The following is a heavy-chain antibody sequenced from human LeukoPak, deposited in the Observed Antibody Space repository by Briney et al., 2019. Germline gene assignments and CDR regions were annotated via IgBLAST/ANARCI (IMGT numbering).Heavy chain of an antibody. CDR1: GFTFNRYS. V-gene: IGHV3-21*01. CDR3: ASAGVDAFDI. J-gene: IGHJ3*02. D-gene: IGHD6-13*01. Sequence: GGSLRLSCAASGFTFNRYSMNWVRQAPGKGLEWVSSVSSSSSYIYYADSVKGRFTVSRDNAKNSLYLQMNSLRAEDTAVYYCASAGVDAFDIWGQGTMVTVSS. CDR2: VSSSSSYI.